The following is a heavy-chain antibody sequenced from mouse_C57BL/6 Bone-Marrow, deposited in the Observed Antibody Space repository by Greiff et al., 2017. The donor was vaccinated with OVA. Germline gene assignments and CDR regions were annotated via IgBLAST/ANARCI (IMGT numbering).Heavy chain of an antibody. Sequence: EVKVVESGGGLMHPLDSLKLSCESNEYEFPSHDMSWVRKTPEKRLELVAAINSDGGSTYYPDTMERRFIISRDNTKKTLYLQMSSLRSEDTALYYCARLDYDGAMDYWGQGTSVTVSS. V-gene: IGHV5-2*01. D-gene: IGHD2-4*01. CDR3: ARLDYDGAMDY. CDR1: EYEFPSHD. CDR2: INSDGGST. J-gene: IGHJ4*01.